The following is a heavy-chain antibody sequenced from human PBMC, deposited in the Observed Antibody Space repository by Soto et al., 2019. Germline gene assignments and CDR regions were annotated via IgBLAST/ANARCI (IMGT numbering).Heavy chain of an antibody. Sequence: NPSETLSLTCTVSGGSISSYYWSWIRQPPGKGLEWIGYIYYSGSTNYNPSLKSRVTISVDTSKNQFSLKLSSVTAADTAVYYCARARIAVACFDYWGQGTLVTVSS. CDR3: ARARIAVACFDY. CDR2: IYYSGST. D-gene: IGHD6-19*01. V-gene: IGHV4-59*01. J-gene: IGHJ4*02. CDR1: GGSISSYY.